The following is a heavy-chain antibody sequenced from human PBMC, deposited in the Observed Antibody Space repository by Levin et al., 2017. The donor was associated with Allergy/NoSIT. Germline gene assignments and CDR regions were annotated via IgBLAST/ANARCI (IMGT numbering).Heavy chain of an antibody. CDR3: ARGYGSFPN. CDR2: IYYSGST. V-gene: IGHV4-61*01. D-gene: IGHD6-6*01. J-gene: IGHJ4*02. Sequence: PSETLSLTCTVSGVSVTSGSYYWSWIRQPPGKGLEWIGYIYYSGSTNYNPSLESRVTISVDTSKNQFSLKLTSVTAADTAVYYCARGYGSFPNWGQGTLVTVSS. CDR1: GVSVTSGSYY.